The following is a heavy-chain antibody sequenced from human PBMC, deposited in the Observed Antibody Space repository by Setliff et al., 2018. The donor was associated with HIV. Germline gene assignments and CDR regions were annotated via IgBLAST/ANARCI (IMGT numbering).Heavy chain of an antibody. V-gene: IGHV5-51*01. D-gene: IGHD3-22*01. Sequence: PGESLKISCKGSGYSFTNYWIAWVRQMSGKGLEWMGMIYPGDSDTRHGPSFQGQVTISADKSINTAYLQWSSLKASDTAIYYCATQGYYDSGGYSQFDNWGHGTLVTVSS. CDR2: IYPGDSDT. CDR1: GYSFTNYW. J-gene: IGHJ4*01. CDR3: ATQGYYDSGGYSQFDN.